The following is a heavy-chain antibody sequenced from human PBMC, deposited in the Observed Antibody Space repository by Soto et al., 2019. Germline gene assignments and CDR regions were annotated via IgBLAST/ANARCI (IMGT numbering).Heavy chain of an antibody. CDR1: GYTFTNYW. V-gene: IGHV5-51*01. CDR2: IYPGDSDT. D-gene: IGHD3-9*01. J-gene: IGHJ6*02. CDR3: GRLTGLPHYYSTDV. Sequence: GEALKISCQGSGYTFTNYWIGWVRQMPGKGLEWMGVIYPGDSDTKYSPSFQGQVTFSADKSINTAYLQWTSLKASDTAMYFCGRLTGLPHYYSTDVWGQGTTVTVSS.